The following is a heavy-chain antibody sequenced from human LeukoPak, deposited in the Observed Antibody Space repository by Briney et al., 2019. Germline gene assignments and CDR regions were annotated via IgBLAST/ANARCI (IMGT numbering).Heavy chain of an antibody. CDR2: ISYEGGTQ. D-gene: IGHD3-10*01. J-gene: IGHJ5*02. CDR1: GVTLSPYG. V-gene: IGHV3-30*18. Sequence: GMSLRLSCAASGVTLSPYGMHWVRQAPGKGLEWVAVISYEGGTQHYADSVKGRFIISRDNPRNTLYLQMNILRTEDTAVYYCAKEGTPQVSTWYDLWVQGTKVIVSS. CDR3: AKEGTPQVSTWYDL.